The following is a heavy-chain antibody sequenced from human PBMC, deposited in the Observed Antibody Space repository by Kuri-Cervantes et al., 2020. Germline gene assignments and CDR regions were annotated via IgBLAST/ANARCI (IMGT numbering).Heavy chain of an antibody. V-gene: IGHV4-39*07. CDR2: IYYSGST. Sequence: SETLSLTCTVSGGSISSSSYYWGWIRQPPGKGLEWIGSIYYSGSTYYNPSLKSRVTISVDTSKNRFSLKLSSVTAADTAVYYCARLKVGEKYGDYVGWFDPWGQGTLVTVSS. CDR1: GGSISSSSYY. CDR3: ARLKVGEKYGDYVGWFDP. D-gene: IGHD4-17*01. J-gene: IGHJ5*02.